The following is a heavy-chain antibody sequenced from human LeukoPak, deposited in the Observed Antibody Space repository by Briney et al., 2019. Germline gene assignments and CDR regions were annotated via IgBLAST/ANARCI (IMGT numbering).Heavy chain of an antibody. Sequence: GGSLRLSCAASGFTFSSYSMNWVRQAPGKGLEWVSYISSSSSTIYYADSVKGRFTISRDNAKNSLYPQMNSLRDEDTAVYYCARTTVTTVDYWGQGTLVTVSS. CDR1: GFTFSSYS. V-gene: IGHV3-48*02. D-gene: IGHD4-17*01. J-gene: IGHJ4*02. CDR2: ISSSSSTI. CDR3: ARTTVTTVDY.